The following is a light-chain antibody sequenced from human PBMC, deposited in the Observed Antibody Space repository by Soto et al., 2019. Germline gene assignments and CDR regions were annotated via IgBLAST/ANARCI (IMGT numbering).Light chain of an antibody. V-gene: IGKV3-15*01. CDR2: GAS. CDR1: QSVRSN. CDR3: QQYNNWPRT. J-gene: IGKJ1*01. Sequence: EIVFTQAPNTLSLSPGGRAPLACGASQSVRSNFLAWYQQRPGQSPRLLIYGASTRATGIPARFSGSGSGTEFTLTISSLQSEDFAVYYCQQYNNWPRTFGQGAKVDIK.